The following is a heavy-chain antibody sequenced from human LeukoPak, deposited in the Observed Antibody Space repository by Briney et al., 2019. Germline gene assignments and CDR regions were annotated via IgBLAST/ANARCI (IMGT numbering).Heavy chain of an antibody. CDR2: ISSSSSYI. CDR3: ARPYYDILTGHTPGFAY. V-gene: IGHV3-21*01. CDR1: GFTFSSYS. Sequence: GGSLRLSCAASGFTFSSYSMNWVRQAPGKGLEWVSSISSSSSYIYYADSVKGRFTISRDNAKNTLYLHMNSLRAEDTAVYYCARPYYDILTGHTPGFAYWGQGTLVTVSS. D-gene: IGHD3-9*01. J-gene: IGHJ4*02.